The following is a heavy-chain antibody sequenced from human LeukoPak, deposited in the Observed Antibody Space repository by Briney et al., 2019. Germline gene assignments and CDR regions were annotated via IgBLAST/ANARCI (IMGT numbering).Heavy chain of an antibody. Sequence: GGSLRLSCAASGFTFSSYAMSWVRQAPGKGLEWVSGISGSGDSTYYADSVKGRFTISRDNSKNTLYLQMNSLRVEDTAVYYCAKDRGSGWSWWFGPWGQGTLVTVSS. J-gene: IGHJ5*02. D-gene: IGHD6-19*01. CDR3: AKDRGSGWSWWFGP. V-gene: IGHV3-23*01. CDR1: GFTFSSYA. CDR2: ISGSGDST.